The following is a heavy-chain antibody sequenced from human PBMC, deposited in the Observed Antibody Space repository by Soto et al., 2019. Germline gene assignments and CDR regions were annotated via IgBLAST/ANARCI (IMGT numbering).Heavy chain of an antibody. D-gene: IGHD7-27*01. J-gene: IGHJ4*02. V-gene: IGHV3-74*01. Sequence: GGSLRLSCAASGFTFNNYWMHWVRQVPGKGLVWVSRVKSDGSSTGHADSVKGRFTISRDNAKNTLYLQMNDLRVEDTAVYYCASQLLTGDSGPDYWGLGTLVTVSS. CDR2: VKSDGSST. CDR3: ASQLLTGDSGPDY. CDR1: GFTFNNYW.